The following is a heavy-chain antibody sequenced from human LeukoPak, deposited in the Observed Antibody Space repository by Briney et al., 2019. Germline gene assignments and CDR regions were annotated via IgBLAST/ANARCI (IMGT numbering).Heavy chain of an antibody. V-gene: IGHV4-59*12. CDR2: IYNSGSA. J-gene: IGHJ4*01. CDR1: GGSISNYY. D-gene: IGHD6-19*01. Sequence: SETLSLTCTVSGGSISNYYWNWIRQPPGKGLEWIGYIYNSGSADYNPSLKSRVSISLDASKNQFSLKLSSVTAADTATYFCAREVAAGSYRGFDYWGQGTLVTVSS. CDR3: AREVAAGSYRGFDY.